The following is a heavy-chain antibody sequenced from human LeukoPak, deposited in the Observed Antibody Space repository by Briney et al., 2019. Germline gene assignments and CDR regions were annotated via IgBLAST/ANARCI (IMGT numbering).Heavy chain of an antibody. Sequence: PGGSLRLSCAASGLIFNSYAMSWVRQAPGKGLEWVSSISNSGGSTYYADSVKGRFTISRDNSKNTLYVQMNSLRAEDTAVYYCATCRSTRCYSSMGAFDIWGQGTMVTVSS. D-gene: IGHD2-2*02. J-gene: IGHJ3*02. V-gene: IGHV3-23*01. CDR2: ISNSGGST. CDR1: GLIFNSYA. CDR3: ATCRSTRCYSSMGAFDI.